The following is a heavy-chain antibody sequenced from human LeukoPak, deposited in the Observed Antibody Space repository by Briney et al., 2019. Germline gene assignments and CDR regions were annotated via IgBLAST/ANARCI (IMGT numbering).Heavy chain of an antibody. J-gene: IGHJ6*03. CDR3: ARGDYYGSGRSYYYYYYYMDV. D-gene: IGHD3-10*01. V-gene: IGHV4-39*07. CDR1: GGSISSSNYY. Sequence: SETLSLTCTVSGGSISSSNYYWGWIRQPPGKGLEWIGSIYYSGSTYYNPSLKSRVTILVDTSKNQFSLKLSSVTAADTAVYYCARGDYYGSGRSYYYYYYYMDVWGKGTTVTVSS. CDR2: IYYSGST.